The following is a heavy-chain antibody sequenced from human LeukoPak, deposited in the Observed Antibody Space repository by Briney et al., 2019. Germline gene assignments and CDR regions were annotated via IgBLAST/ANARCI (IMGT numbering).Heavy chain of an antibody. Sequence: PGGSLRLSCAASGFNFRIFSIHWVRQSPGKGLEWVASISSISGHIYYADSVRGRFTISRDNAKNSVYLQMNSLRVDDTALFYCARMGDYGGDAYDIWGQGTVLTVSS. V-gene: IGHV3-21*06. D-gene: IGHD4-17*01. CDR3: ARMGDYGGDAYDI. J-gene: IGHJ3*02. CDR1: GFNFRIFS. CDR2: ISSISGHI.